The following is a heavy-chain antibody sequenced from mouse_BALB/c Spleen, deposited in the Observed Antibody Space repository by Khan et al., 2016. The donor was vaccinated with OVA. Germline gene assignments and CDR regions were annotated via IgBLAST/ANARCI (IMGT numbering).Heavy chain of an antibody. D-gene: IGHD3-1*01. CDR2: IYPGGGYT. CDR1: GYTFTNYW. CDR3: ARRGAARATWDYFDY. V-gene: IGHV1-63*02. J-gene: IGHJ2*01. Sequence: QVQLQQSGAELVRPGTSVKMSCKAAGYTFTNYWIGWVKQRPGHGLEWIGDIYPGGGYTNYNEKFKGKATLTADTSSSTAYMPLSSLTSGDSVIYYWARRGAARATWDYFDYWGQGTTLTVSS.